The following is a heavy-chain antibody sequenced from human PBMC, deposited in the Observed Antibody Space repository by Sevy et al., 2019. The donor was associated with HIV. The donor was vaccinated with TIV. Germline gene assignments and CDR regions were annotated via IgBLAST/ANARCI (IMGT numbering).Heavy chain of an antibody. CDR1: GGTFSSYA. D-gene: IGHD4-4*01. CDR2: IIPIFRTA. CDR3: ARALDYSNYYYYYGMDI. Sequence: ASVKVSCKASGGTFSSYAISWVRQAPGQGLEWMGGIIPIFRTANYAQKFQGRVTITADESTSTAYMELSSLRSEDTAVSYCARALDYSNYYYYYGMDIWGQGTTVTVSS. J-gene: IGHJ6*02. V-gene: IGHV1-69*13.